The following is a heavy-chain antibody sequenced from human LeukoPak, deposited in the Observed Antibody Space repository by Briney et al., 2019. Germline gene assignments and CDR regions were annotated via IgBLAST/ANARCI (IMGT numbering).Heavy chain of an antibody. D-gene: IGHD1-26*01. CDR2: ISSDGRST. CDR3: ARGRSGNYYDY. V-gene: IGHV3-74*01. J-gene: IGHJ4*02. CDR1: GFTFSNYW. Sequence: GGSLRLSCAASGFTFSNYWMYWVRKGPGKGLVWVSRISSDGRSTNYADSVKGRFTISRDNAKNTLFLQVNSLRADDTAVYYCARGRSGNYYDYWGQGTLVTVSS.